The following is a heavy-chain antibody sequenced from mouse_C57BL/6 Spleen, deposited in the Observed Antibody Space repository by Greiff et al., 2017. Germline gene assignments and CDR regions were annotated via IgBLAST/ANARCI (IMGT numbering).Heavy chain of an antibody. D-gene: IGHD2-1*01. CDR1: GFTFSSYG. CDR3: ARPECNSYYFDY. Sequence: EVKLMEPGGDLVKPGGSLKLSCAASGFTFSSYGMSWVSQTPDQRLEWVATISSGGSYTYYTDSVKGRFTISRENAKNTLYLQMSSLKSEDTAMYYCARPECNSYYFDYWGQGTTLTVSS. CDR2: ISSGGSYT. V-gene: IGHV5-6*01. J-gene: IGHJ2*01.